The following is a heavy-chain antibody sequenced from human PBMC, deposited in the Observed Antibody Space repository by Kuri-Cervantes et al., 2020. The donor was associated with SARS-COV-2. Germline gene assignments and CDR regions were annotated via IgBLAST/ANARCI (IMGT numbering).Heavy chain of an antibody. CDR1: GFTFSSYA. J-gene: IGHJ6*02. D-gene: IGHD6-19*01. Sequence: GESLKISCAASGFTFSSYAVHWVRQAPGKGLEWVAVISYDGSNKYYADSVKGRFTISRDNSKNTLYLQMNSLRAEDTAIYYCARDSDSGGAYYYYGMDVWGQGTTVTVSS. CDR2: ISYDGSNK. CDR3: ARDSDSGGAYYYYGMDV. V-gene: IGHV3-30-3*01.